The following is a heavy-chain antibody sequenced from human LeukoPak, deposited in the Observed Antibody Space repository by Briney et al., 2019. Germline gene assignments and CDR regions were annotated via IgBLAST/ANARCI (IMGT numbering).Heavy chain of an antibody. Sequence: SETLSLTCTVSNGSISSYSWSWIRQPPGKGLEWIGYIYNSWNTNYNPSLKSRVTMSVDTSKNQFSLRLSSVTAADTAVYYCARQTRVNSSPGFDFWGQGALVTVSS. V-gene: IGHV4-59*08. CDR2: IYNSWNT. J-gene: IGHJ4*02. CDR1: NGSISSYS. D-gene: IGHD4-11*01. CDR3: ARQTRVNSSPGFDF.